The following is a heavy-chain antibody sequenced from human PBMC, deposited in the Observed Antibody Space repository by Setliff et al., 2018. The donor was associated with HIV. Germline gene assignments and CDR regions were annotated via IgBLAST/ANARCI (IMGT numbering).Heavy chain of an antibody. CDR3: ARGGAWEPLGGFDAFDI. D-gene: IGHD3-10*01. Sequence: ASVKVSCKTSGYTFTGYYMHWVRQAPGQGLEWMGRINPNSGVTNYAQMFQDRVTMTRDTSSSTAYMDLRSLISDDTAVYYCARGGAWEPLGGFDAFDIWGQGTMVTVSS. CDR2: INPNSGVT. J-gene: IGHJ3*02. V-gene: IGHV1-2*06. CDR1: GYTFTGYY.